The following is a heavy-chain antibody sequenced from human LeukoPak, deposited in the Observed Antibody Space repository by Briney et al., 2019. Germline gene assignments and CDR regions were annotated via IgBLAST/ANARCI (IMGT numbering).Heavy chain of an antibody. CDR2: ISGSGGST. V-gene: IGHV3-23*01. D-gene: IGHD3-16*02. CDR3: AKDHIMITFGGVIVNWFDP. Sequence: GGSLRLSCAASGFTFSSYGMSWVRQAPGKGLEWVSAISGSGGSTHYADSVKGRFTISRDNSKNTLYLQMNSLRAEDTAVYYCAKDHIMITFGGVIVNWFDPWGQGTLVTVSS. CDR1: GFTFSSYG. J-gene: IGHJ5*02.